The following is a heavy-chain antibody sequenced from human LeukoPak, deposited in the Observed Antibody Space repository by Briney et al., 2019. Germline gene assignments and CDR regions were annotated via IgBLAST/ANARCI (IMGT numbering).Heavy chain of an antibody. CDR3: ARDHFSSLGAFDI. V-gene: IGHV4-34*01. D-gene: IGHD6-6*01. CDR1: GGSFSGYY. CDR2: INHSGST. J-gene: IGHJ3*02. Sequence: PSETLSLTCAVYGGSFSGYYWSWIRQPPGKGLEWIGEINHSGSTNYSPSLKSRVTISVDTSKNQFSLKLSSVTAADTAVYYCARDHFSSLGAFDIWGQGTMVTVSS.